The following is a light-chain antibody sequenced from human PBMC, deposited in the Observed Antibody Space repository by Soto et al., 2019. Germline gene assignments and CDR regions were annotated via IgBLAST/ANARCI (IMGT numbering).Light chain of an antibody. J-gene: IGKJ4*01. CDR3: QQLYTYPLT. V-gene: IGKV1-9*01. CDR1: QGISSN. CDR2: AAS. Sequence: DIQLTQFPSFLSASVGDRVTITCRASQGISSNLVWYQQRPGKAPKLLIYAASSFQSVLPSRFSGSGSGTEFTRTISSLQPEDFATYYCQQLYTYPLTFGGGTKVEIK.